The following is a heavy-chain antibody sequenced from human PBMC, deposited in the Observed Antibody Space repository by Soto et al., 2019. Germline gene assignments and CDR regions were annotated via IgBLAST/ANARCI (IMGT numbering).Heavy chain of an antibody. CDR2: ISWDGGST. V-gene: IGHV3-43*01. CDR3: AKGGRGTYYYYYGMDV. J-gene: IGHJ6*02. Sequence: GGSLRLSCAASGFTFDDYTMHWVRQAPGKGLEWVSLISWDGGSTYYADSVKGRFTISRDNSKNSLYLQMNSLRTEDTALYYCAKGGRGTYYYYYGMDVWGQGTTVTVSS. CDR1: GFTFDDYT. D-gene: IGHD1-1*01.